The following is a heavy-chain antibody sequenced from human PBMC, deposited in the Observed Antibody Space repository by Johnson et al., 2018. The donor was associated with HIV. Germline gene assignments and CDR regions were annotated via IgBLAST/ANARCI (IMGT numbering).Heavy chain of an antibody. Sequence: MLLVESGGGLVKPGGSLRLSCAASGFTFDDYGMSWVRQAPGKGLEWVPGISWNGGDTGYADSVRGRFTISRDNAKNSLYLQTNSLRVEDTAFYYCARGKGASVGLDAFDIWGQGTMVTVSS. CDR3: ARGKGASVGLDAFDI. CDR2: ISWNGGDT. D-gene: IGHD2-2*01. V-gene: IGHV3-20*04. CDR1: GFTFDDYG. J-gene: IGHJ3*02.